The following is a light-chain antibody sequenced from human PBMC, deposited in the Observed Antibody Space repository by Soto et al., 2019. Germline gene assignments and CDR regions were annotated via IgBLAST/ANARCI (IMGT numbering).Light chain of an antibody. CDR3: QQRSNWL. CDR2: DAS. CDR1: QSVINY. Sequence: EIVLTQSPVTLSLSPGERATLSCWASQSVINYLAWYQHKPGQAPRLLIYDASNRATGIPARFSGSGSGTDFTLTISSLEPEDFAVYYCQQRSNWLFGGGTKVEIK. V-gene: IGKV3-11*01. J-gene: IGKJ4*01.